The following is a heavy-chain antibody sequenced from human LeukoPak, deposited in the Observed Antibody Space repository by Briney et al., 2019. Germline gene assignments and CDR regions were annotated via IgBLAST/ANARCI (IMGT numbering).Heavy chain of an antibody. CDR2: ISGSGDTI. CDR1: GFTFSSYA. J-gene: IGHJ4*02. CDR3: AKVSGLGWHFDY. V-gene: IGHV3-23*01. Sequence: PGGSLKLSCVASGFTFSSYAMSWVRQAPGKGLEWVSAISGSGDTIYYADSVKGRFTISRDNSKNTLYLHMNSLRAEDTAVYYCAKVSGLGWHFDYWGQGTLVTVSS. D-gene: IGHD1-26*01.